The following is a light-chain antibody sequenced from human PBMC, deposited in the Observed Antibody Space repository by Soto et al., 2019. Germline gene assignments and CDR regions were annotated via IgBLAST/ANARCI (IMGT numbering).Light chain of an antibody. Sequence: DIQMTQSPSTLSASVGDRVTITCRASQSIRSWLAWYQQKPGKAPKLLIHYASALQSGVPSRFSGSGSGTEFTLTISSLQPDDFATYYCQQYNSYSRTFGQGTKVDIK. CDR1: QSIRSW. CDR2: YAS. J-gene: IGKJ1*01. V-gene: IGKV1-5*01. CDR3: QQYNSYSRT.